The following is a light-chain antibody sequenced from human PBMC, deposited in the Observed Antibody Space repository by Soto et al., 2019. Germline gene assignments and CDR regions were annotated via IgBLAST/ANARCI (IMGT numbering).Light chain of an antibody. CDR1: SSDVGGYNY. V-gene: IGLV2-8*01. J-gene: IGLJ1*01. Sequence: QSALTQPPSASGSPGQSVTISCTGTSSDVGGYNYVSWYQHHPGKAPKLIIYEVYKRPSGVPDRFSGSKSGNTAALTVSGLQAEDEADYYCRSYLRTNSYVFGTGTKVTVL. CDR3: RSYLRTNSYV. CDR2: EVY.